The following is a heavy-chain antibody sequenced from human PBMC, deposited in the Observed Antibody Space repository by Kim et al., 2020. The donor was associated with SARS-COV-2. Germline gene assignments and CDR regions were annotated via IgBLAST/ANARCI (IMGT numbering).Heavy chain of an antibody. D-gene: IGHD3-22*01. CDR2: IIPIFGTA. Sequence: SVKVSCKASGGTFSSYAIIWVRQAPGQGLEWMGGIIPIFGTANYAQKFQGRVTITADESTSTAYMELSSLRSEDTAVYYCARVGYYDSSGYSNDHWGQGTLVSVSS. CDR3: ARVGYYDSSGYSNDH. J-gene: IGHJ4*02. V-gene: IGHV1-69*13. CDR1: GGTFSSYA.